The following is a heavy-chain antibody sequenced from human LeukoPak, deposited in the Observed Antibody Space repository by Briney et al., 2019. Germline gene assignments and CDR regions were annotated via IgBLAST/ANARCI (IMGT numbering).Heavy chain of an antibody. V-gene: IGHV3-48*01. J-gene: IGHJ5*02. D-gene: IGHD4-23*01. CDR3: ARASYGGNSGRWFDP. CDR2: ISTSTTTI. CDR1: GFTFSSYS. Sequence: GGSLRLSCEASGFTFSSYSMNWVRQAPGKGLEWISYISTSTTTIYYANSVKGRFTISRDNAKNSLYLQMNSLRAEDTAVYYCARASYGGNSGRWFDPWGQGTLVTVSS.